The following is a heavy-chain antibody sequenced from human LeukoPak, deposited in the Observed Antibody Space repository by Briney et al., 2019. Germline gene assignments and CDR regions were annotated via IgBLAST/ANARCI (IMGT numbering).Heavy chain of an antibody. CDR3: ARQGDRVPVQLELEGAFDI. V-gene: IGHV5-51*01. D-gene: IGHD1-1*01. CDR2: IYPGDSDT. CDR1: GYSFTSYW. Sequence: GESLKISCKGSGYSFTSYWIGWVRQMPGKGLEWMGIIYPGDSDTRYSPSFQGQVTISADKSISTAYLQWSSLKASDTAMYYCARQGDRVPVQLELEGAFDIWGQGTMVTVSS. J-gene: IGHJ3*02.